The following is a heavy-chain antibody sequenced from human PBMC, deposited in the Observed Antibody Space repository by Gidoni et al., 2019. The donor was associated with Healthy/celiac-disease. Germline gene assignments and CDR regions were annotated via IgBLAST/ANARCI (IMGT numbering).Heavy chain of an antibody. CDR3: ARDSLGDTAMVTRRNAFDI. CDR2: ISSSGSTI. V-gene: IGHV3-48*03. Sequence: EVQLVESGGGLVQPGGSLRLSCAASGFTFSSYAMNWVRQAPGKGLEWVSYISSSGSTIYYADSVKGRFTISRDNAKNSLYLQMNSLRAEDTAVYYCARDSLGDTAMVTRRNAFDIWGQGTMVTVSS. CDR1: GFTFSSYA. D-gene: IGHD5-18*01. J-gene: IGHJ3*02.